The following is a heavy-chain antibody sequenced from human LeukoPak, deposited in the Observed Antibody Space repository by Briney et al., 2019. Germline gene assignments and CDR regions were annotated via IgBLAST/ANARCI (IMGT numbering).Heavy chain of an antibody. J-gene: IGHJ4*02. D-gene: IGHD3-22*01. CDR2: ISSSSSYI. CDR3: AGDPMIVVAAPLDY. V-gene: IGHV3-21*01. CDR1: GFTFSSYS. Sequence: GGSLRLSCAASGFTFSSYSMNWVRQAPGKGLEWVSSISSSSSYIYYADSVKGRFTISRDNAKNSLYLQMNSLRAEDTAVYYCAGDPMIVVAAPLDYWGQGTLVTVSS.